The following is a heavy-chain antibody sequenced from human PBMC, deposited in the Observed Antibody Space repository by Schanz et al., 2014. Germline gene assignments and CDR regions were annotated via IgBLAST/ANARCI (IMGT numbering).Heavy chain of an antibody. CDR2: ISGDHRNT. Sequence: EMQLLESGGGLIQPGGSLRLSCAASGFTFSTHAMSWVRQAPGKGLEWVSSISGDHRNTFYADSVKGRFTISRDNSKNTLYLQMNSLRAEDTAIYYCAKDAPYPFDLWGRGTLITVSS. V-gene: IGHV3-23*01. CDR1: GFTFSTHA. J-gene: IGHJ2*01. CDR3: AKDAPYPFDL.